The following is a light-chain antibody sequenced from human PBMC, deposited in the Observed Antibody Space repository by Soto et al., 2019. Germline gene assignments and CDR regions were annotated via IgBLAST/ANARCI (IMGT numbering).Light chain of an antibody. V-gene: IGKV2-29*03. J-gene: IGKJ1*01. CDR3: MQAIDIPWT. Sequence: ILMTQTPLSLSIIPVHTASISFKSSQILLHSDGKTYFYWYVQKAGQAPQPLIYEVSNRFSGVPERFSGSGSRTDFTLKISRVEADDVGIYYCMQAIDIPWTFGQGTKVDIK. CDR1: QILLHSDGKTY. CDR2: EVS.